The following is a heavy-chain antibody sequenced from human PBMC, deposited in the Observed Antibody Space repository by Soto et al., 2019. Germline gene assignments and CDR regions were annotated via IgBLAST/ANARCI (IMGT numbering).Heavy chain of an antibody. Sequence: QVQLVESGGGVVQPGTSLRLSCAASGFTFRTYIMHWVRQAPGKGLEWVAVIWNDGTNERYIDSVKGRFTISRDNSKNTLFLQMNSLRVEDTAVYYCAREANSLAYWGQGTLVTVSS. V-gene: IGHV3-33*01. J-gene: IGHJ4*02. CDR2: IWNDGTNE. CDR3: AREANSLAY. D-gene: IGHD1-26*01. CDR1: GFTFRTYI.